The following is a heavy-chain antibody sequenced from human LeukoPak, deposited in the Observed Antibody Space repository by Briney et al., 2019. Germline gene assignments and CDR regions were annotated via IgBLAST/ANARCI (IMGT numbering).Heavy chain of an antibody. J-gene: IGHJ6*02. CDR2: INHSGST. CDR3: ARVPAAIPWYYYYGMDV. V-gene: IGHV4-34*01. CDR1: GGSFSGYY. D-gene: IGHD2-2*02. Sequence: KASESLSLTCAVYGGSFSGYYWSWIRQPPGKGLEWFGEINHSGSTNYNPSLKSRVTISVDTSKNQFSLKLSSVTAADTAVYYCARVPAAIPWYYYYGMDVWGQGTTVTVSS.